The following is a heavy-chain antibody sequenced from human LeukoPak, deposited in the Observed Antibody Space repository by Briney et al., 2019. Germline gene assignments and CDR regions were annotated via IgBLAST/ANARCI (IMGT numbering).Heavy chain of an antibody. J-gene: IGHJ1*01. CDR1: GGTFSSYA. D-gene: IGHD6-19*01. CDR2: IIPIFGTA. Sequence: SVKVSCKASGGTFSSYAISWVRQAPGQGLEWMGGIIPIFGTANYAQKFQGRVTITTDESTSTAYMELSSLRSEDTAVYYCARGPRGSSGWYVPSGYFQHWGQGTLVTVSS. V-gene: IGHV1-69*05. CDR3: ARGPRGSSGWYVPSGYFQH.